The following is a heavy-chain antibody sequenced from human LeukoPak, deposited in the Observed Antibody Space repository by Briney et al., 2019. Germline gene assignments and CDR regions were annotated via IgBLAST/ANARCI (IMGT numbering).Heavy chain of an antibody. J-gene: IGHJ4*02. D-gene: IGHD3-16*01. CDR2: IHYTGRT. V-gene: IGHV4-39*07. CDR1: GGSISSDTSH. Sequence: SETLSLTCTVSGGSISSDTSHWGWIRQPPGKGLEWIGSIHYTGRTYYNPSLKSRVTISVDTSKGQFSLKLPSVTAADTAVYYCGRTWGYYFDYWGQGTLVTVSS. CDR3: GRTWGYYFDY.